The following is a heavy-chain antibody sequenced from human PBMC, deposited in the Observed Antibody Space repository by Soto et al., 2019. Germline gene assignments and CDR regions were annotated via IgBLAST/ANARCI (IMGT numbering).Heavy chain of an antibody. V-gene: IGHV3-30*18. J-gene: IGHJ4*02. Sequence: QVQLVESGGGVVQPGRSLRLSCAASGFTFSSYGMHWVRQAPGKGLEWVALISYDGNNKYYPDSLKGRFTISRDNSKNTLYLQMNSLRAEDTAVYYCAKEFDYGGNPPGYWGQGTLVTVSS. D-gene: IGHD4-17*01. CDR3: AKEFDYGGNPPGY. CDR1: GFTFSSYG. CDR2: ISYDGNNK.